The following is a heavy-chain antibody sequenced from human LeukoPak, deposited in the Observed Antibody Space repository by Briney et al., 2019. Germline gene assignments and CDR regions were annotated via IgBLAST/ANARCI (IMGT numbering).Heavy chain of an antibody. CDR1: GGSITSYF. D-gene: IGHD3-22*01. Sequence: SETLSLTCAVSGGSITSYFWSWIRQPPGKGLEWIGYFYDSGSTKYNPSLKSRVTISVDTSKNQFSLRLNSVTAADTAVYYCAREREDYHDSSGYYSDAFDIWGQGTMVTVSS. V-gene: IGHV4-59*01. CDR3: AREREDYHDSSGYYSDAFDI. J-gene: IGHJ3*02. CDR2: FYDSGST.